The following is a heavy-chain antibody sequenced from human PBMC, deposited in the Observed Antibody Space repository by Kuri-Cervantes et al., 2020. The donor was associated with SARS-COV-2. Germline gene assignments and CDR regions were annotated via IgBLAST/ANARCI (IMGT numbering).Heavy chain of an antibody. CDR1: GFTVSSNY. CDR2: IYSGGST. Sequence: GGPLKISCAASGFTVSSNYMSWVRQAPGKGLEWVSVIYSGGSTYYADPVKGRFTISRDNSKNSLYLQMNSLRTEDTALYYCAKGRKWYYFDYWGQGTLVTVSS. CDR3: AKGRKWYYFDY. J-gene: IGHJ4*02. V-gene: IGHV3-53*05. D-gene: IGHD2-15*01.